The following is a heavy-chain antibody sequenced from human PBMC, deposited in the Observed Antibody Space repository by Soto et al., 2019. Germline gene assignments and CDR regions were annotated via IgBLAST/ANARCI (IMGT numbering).Heavy chain of an antibody. D-gene: IGHD3-22*01. J-gene: IGHJ3*02. V-gene: IGHV1-2*04. CDR1: GYTFTGYY. CDR3: ARDRYYYDSSGYVGAFDI. Sequence: ASVKVSCKASGYTFTGYYMHWVRQAPGQGLEWMGWINPNSGGTNYAQKFQGWVTMTRDTSISTAYMELSRLRSDDTALFYFARDRYYYDSSGYVGAFDIWGQGTMVTVSS. CDR2: INPNSGGT.